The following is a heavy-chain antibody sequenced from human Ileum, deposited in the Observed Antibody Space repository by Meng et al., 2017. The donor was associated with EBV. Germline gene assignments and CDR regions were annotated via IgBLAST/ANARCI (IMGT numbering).Heavy chain of an antibody. CDR2: IYYSGRT. D-gene: IGHD2-15*01. J-gene: IGHJ4*02. Sequence: QVQLEESGPGLVTPSETLYFTCIFVGGSISSYSWSWIRQPPGKGLEWIGYIYYSGRTNYNPSLKSRVTISVDTSKNQFSLNLSSVTAADTAVYYCARGGWSLNYWGQGTLVTVSS. CDR3: ARGGWSLNY. CDR1: GGSISSYS. V-gene: IGHV4-59*08.